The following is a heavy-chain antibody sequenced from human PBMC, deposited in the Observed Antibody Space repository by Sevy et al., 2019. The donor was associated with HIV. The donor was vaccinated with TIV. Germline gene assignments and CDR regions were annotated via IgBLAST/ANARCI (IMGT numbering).Heavy chain of an antibody. D-gene: IGHD3-3*01. Sequence: GESLKISCAASGFTFSSYIMNWVRQAPGKGLEWVSSISSSSYIYYADSVKGRFTISRDNAKNSLYLQMNSLRVEDTAVYYCARGVRDFWSGYPDYWGQGTLVTVSS. CDR3: ARGVRDFWSGYPDY. J-gene: IGHJ4*02. V-gene: IGHV3-21*01. CDR1: GFTFSSYI. CDR2: ISSSSYI.